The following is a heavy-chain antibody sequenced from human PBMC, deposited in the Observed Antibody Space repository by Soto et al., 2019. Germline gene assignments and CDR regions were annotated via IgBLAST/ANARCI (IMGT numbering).Heavy chain of an antibody. CDR1: GYSFTIYL. Sequence: LGESLKISCNGSGYSFTIYLIGWVRQMPGKGLEWMGIIYPGDSDTRYSPSFQGQVTISADKSISTAYLQWSSLKASDTAMYYCASPGSSRPYYYYGMDVWGQGTTVTVSS. CDR3: ASPGSSRPYYYYGMDV. CDR2: IYPGDSDT. J-gene: IGHJ6*02. V-gene: IGHV5-51*01. D-gene: IGHD6-13*01.